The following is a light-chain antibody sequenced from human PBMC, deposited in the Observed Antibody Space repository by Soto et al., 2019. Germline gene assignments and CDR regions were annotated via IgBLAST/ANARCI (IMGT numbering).Light chain of an antibody. Sequence: QLTQSPSSLSASIGDRVTITCRASQGIATYLAWYQQKPGQAPNLLIYSASTLQSGVPSRFSGGGSGTEFTLNISSLQPEDFATYYCQQLNRYPLTFGGGTKVEI. CDR3: QQLNRYPLT. CDR1: QGIATY. V-gene: IGKV1-9*01. CDR2: SAS. J-gene: IGKJ4*01.